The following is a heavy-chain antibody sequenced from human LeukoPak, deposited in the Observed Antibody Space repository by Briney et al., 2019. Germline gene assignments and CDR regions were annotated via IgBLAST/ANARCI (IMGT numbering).Heavy chain of an antibody. CDR2: TNSGGTST. D-gene: IGHD2-2*01. CDR3: AKQSYARSLGE. Sequence: GGSLRLSCATSGFPFSDFSMTWVRQAPGRGLEWVSTTNSGGTSTYYAESGKGRFTISRDNSKNALYLQMRSLRVEDTAIYYCAKQSYARSLGEGGPGTLVTVSS. J-gene: IGHJ4*02. CDR1: GFPFSDFS. V-gene: IGHV3-23*01.